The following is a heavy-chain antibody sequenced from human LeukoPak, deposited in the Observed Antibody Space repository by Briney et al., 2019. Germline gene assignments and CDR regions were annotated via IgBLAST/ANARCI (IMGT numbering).Heavy chain of an antibody. D-gene: IGHD4-17*01. CDR1: GGSISSYY. V-gene: IGHV4-4*07. CDR2: IYTSGST. CDR3: ARGGDGHSELNHYYMDV. Sequence: SETLSLTCTVSGGSISSYYWSWIRQPAGKGLEWIGRIYTSGSTNYNPSLKSRVTMSVDTSKNQFSLKLSSVTAADTAVYYCARGGDGHSELNHYYMDVWGKATTVSVSS. J-gene: IGHJ6*03.